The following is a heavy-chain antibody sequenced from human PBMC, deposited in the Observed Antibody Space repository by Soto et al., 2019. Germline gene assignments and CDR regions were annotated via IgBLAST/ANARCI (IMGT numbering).Heavy chain of an antibody. D-gene: IGHD1-7*01. CDR2: ISSYDST. Sequence: PVGPLVLSYAAFDFNVRTKFLTWVRQAPGKGLEWIAVISSYDSTHYADSVTGRFTISRDSSENTVFLQMNSLRAEDTAIYYCATGPQRNSIYFYWGQGTMVTVSS. CDR1: DFNVRTKF. V-gene: IGHV3-53*01. J-gene: IGHJ4*02. CDR3: ATGPQRNSIYFY.